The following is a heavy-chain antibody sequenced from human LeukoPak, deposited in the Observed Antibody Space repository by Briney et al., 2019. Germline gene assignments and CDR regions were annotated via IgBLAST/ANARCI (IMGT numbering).Heavy chain of an antibody. CDR3: ARPLMPGGYFDL. CDR1: GFIVSNTY. D-gene: IGHD2-15*01. Sequence: GGSLRLSCAASGFIVSNTYMTWVRQAPRKGLEWVSLMYSGGSTYYADSVKGRFTISRDHSRNTLYLQMNNLRAGDTAVYYCARPLMPGGYFDLWGRGTLVTVSA. J-gene: IGHJ2*01. CDR2: MYSGGST. V-gene: IGHV3-66*01.